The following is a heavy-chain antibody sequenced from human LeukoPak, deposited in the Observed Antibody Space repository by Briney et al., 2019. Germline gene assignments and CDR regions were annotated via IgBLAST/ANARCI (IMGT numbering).Heavy chain of an antibody. J-gene: IGHJ3*02. CDR2: IYYSGST. Sequence: PSETLSLTCTVSGGSVSSGSYYWSWIRQPPGKGLEWIGYIYYSGSTNYNPSLKSRVTISVDTSKNQFSLKLSSVTAADTAVYYCARAYDSSGYYPPLIDAFDIWGQGTMVTVSS. CDR1: GGSVSSGSYY. D-gene: IGHD3-22*01. CDR3: ARAYDSSGYYPPLIDAFDI. V-gene: IGHV4-61*01.